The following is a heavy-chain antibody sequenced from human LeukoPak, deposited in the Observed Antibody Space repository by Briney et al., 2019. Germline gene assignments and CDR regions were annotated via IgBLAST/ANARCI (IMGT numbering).Heavy chain of an antibody. D-gene: IGHD7-27*01. V-gene: IGHV3-48*03. J-gene: IGHJ3*02. CDR3: ARDRLGIGHAFDI. Sequence: GGSLGLSCAASGFTFSSYEMNWVRQAPGKGLEWVSYISSSGSTIYYADSVKGRFTISRDNAKNSLYLQMDSLRGEDTAVYYCARDRLGIGHAFDIWGQGTMVTVSS. CDR1: GFTFSSYE. CDR2: ISSSGSTI.